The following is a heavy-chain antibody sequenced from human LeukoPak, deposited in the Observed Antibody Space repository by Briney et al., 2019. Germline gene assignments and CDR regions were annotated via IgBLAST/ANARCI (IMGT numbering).Heavy chain of an antibody. Sequence: PGGSLRLSCAASGFTFSSYWMHWVRQAPGKGLVWVSRINSDGSSTSYADSVKGRFTISRDNAKNTLYLQMNSLRAEDTAVYYCARAHYCGGDCYQFDYWGQGTLVTVSS. CDR3: ARAHYCGGDCYQFDY. CDR1: GFTFSSYW. V-gene: IGHV3-74*01. D-gene: IGHD2-21*02. J-gene: IGHJ4*02. CDR2: INSDGSST.